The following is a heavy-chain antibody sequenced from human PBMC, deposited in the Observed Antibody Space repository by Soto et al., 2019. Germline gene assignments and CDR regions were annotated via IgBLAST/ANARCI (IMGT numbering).Heavy chain of an antibody. V-gene: IGHV3-66*01. CDR1: GFTVSSNY. Sequence: GGSLRLSCAASGFTVSSNYMNWVRQAPGKGLEWVSVIYSGGSTYYADSVKGGFTISRDNSKNTLFLQMNSLRAEDTAVYYCARESYYYMDVWGKGTTVTVSS. J-gene: IGHJ6*03. CDR2: IYSGGST. CDR3: ARESYYYMDV.